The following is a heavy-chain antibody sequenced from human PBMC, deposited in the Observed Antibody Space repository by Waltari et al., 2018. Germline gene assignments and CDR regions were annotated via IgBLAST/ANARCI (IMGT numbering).Heavy chain of an antibody. D-gene: IGHD4-17*01. V-gene: IGHV4-39*01. CDR3: ARLYGDNYADFDY. Sequence: QLQLQESGPGLVKPSETLSLTCTVSGCSISSSTYYWGWIRQPPGKGLELIGSIYYSGITYYNPSLKSRVTIFVDTSKNHFSLNLRSVTAADTAVYYCARLYGDNYADFDYWGQGTLVTVSS. J-gene: IGHJ4*02. CDR2: IYYSGIT. CDR1: GCSISSSTYY.